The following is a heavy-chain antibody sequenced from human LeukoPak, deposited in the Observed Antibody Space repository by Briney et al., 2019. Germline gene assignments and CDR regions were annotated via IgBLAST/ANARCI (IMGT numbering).Heavy chain of an antibody. J-gene: IGHJ5*02. D-gene: IGHD6-13*01. CDR3: ARDDDSSSWYRFDP. CDR1: GYTFTGYY. V-gene: IGHV1-2*02. Sequence: ASVKVSCKASGYTFTGYYMHWVRQALGQGLEWMGWINPNSSGTNYAQKFQGRVAMTRDTSISTAYMELSRLRSDDTAVYYCARDDDSSSWYRFDPWGQGTLVTVSS. CDR2: INPNSSGT.